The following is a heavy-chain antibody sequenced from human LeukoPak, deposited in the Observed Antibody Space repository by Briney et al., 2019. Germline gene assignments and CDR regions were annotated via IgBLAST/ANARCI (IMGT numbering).Heavy chain of an antibody. J-gene: IGHJ6*02. D-gene: IGHD3-10*01. CDR3: ARVPRGRGGLRYYYSMDV. CDR1: GGSFSGYY. V-gene: IGHV4-34*01. Sequence: PSETLSLTRAVYGGSFSGYYWSWIRQPPGKGLEWIGEINHSGRTNDNASLKSRVTISVDTSKNQFSLKLSSVTAADTAVYYCARVPRGRGGLRYYYSMDVWGQGTTVTVSS. CDR2: INHSGRT.